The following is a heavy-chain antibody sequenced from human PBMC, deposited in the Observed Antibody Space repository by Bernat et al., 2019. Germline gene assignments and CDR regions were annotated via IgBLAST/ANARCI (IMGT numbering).Heavy chain of an antibody. D-gene: IGHD4-17*01. V-gene: IGHV4-31*03. CDR2: IYNSGSA. J-gene: IGHJ4*02. CDR3: ARGRYNRAVTTGGRAYFLDY. CDR1: GGSIGSGGYY. Sequence: QVRLQESGPRLVKPSQTLSLTCTVSGGSIGSGGYYWSWIRQRPGKDLEWIGYIYNSGSANYNPSLKSRVAMAADTSKNQFSLKVNSVIAADTAVYYCARGRYNRAVTTGGRAYFLDYWGQGTLVTVSS.